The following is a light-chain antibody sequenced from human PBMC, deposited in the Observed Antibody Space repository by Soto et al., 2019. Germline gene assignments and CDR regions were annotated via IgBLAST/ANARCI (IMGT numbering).Light chain of an antibody. CDR2: DTS. CDR3: QHYVTWPLA. CDR1: RGIGST. J-gene: IGKJ4*01. Sequence: EVVMTQSPATLSVSPWERATHSCRASRGIGSTLAWYQQKPGQTPRLLIYDTSTRATGVPGRFIGSRSGTEFTLTITSLHSEDFAIYYCQHYVTWPLAFGGGTRVENK. V-gene: IGKV3-15*01.